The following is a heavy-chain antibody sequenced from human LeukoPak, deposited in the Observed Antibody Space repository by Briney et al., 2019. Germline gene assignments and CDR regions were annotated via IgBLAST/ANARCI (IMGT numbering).Heavy chain of an antibody. V-gene: IGHV3-30-3*01. D-gene: IGHD6-13*01. CDR1: GFTFSSYA. J-gene: IGHJ1*01. CDR2: ISYDGSNK. CDR3: ARAPHSSSWHKRGHYFQH. Sequence: GGSLRLSCAASGFTFSSYAMHWVRQAPGKGLEWVAVISYDGSNKYYADSVKGRFTISRDNSKNTLYLQMNSLRAEDTAVYYCARAPHSSSWHKRGHYFQHWGQGTLVTVSS.